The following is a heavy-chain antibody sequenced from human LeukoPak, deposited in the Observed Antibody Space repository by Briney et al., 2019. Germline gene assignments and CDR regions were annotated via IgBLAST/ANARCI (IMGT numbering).Heavy chain of an antibody. J-gene: IGHJ4*02. V-gene: IGHV4-39*01. Sequence: SETLSLTCTVSGGSISSVTDYWGWIRQPPGNGLEWIGDVDYTGGNYNNPSLKRRVTLSDDTSKNQFALKLSSVTAADTAVYYCARHERTSYCNGASCEPLDDWGQGTLVTVSS. D-gene: IGHD2-15*01. CDR2: VDYTGGN. CDR1: GGSISSVTDY. CDR3: ARHERTSYCNGASCEPLDD.